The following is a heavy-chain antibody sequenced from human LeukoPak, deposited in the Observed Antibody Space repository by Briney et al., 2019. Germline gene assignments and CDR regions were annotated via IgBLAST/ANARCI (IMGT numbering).Heavy chain of an antibody. CDR1: GGSISSSSYY. CDR3: ARHRVGVTYGGPNYFDY. D-gene: IGHD1-26*01. J-gene: IGHJ4*02. V-gene: IGHV4-39*01. CDR2: IYYSGST. Sequence: PSETLSLTCTVSGGSISSSSYYWGWIRQPPGKGLEWIGRIYYSGSTYYNPSLKSRVTISVDTSKNQFSLKLSSVTAADTAVYYCARHRVGVTYGGPNYFDYWGQGTLVTVSS.